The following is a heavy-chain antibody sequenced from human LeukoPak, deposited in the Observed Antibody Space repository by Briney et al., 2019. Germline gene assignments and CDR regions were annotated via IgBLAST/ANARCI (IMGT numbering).Heavy chain of an antibody. CDR2: IYYGGST. V-gene: IGHV4-59*01. D-gene: IGHD1-20*01. J-gene: IGHJ5*02. CDR1: GGSISNYY. CDR3: ARCNWKHGWFDP. Sequence: SETLSLTCTVSGGSISNYYWTWIRQPPRKGLEWIGYIYYGGSTNYNPSLKSRFTISLDTSRNQFSLRLSSVTAADTAVYYCARCNWKHGWFDPWGQGTLLTVSS.